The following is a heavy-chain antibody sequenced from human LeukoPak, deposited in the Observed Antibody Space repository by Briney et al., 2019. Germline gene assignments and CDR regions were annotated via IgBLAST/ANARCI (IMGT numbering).Heavy chain of an antibody. CDR2: IYHSGST. D-gene: IGHD3-22*01. V-gene: IGHV4-59*08. J-gene: IGHJ4*02. CDR1: GGSISSYY. Sequence: NPSETLSLTCTVSGGSISSYYWSWIRQPPGKGLEWIGYIYHSGSTNYNPSLKSRVTISVDTSKNQFSLKLSSVTAADTAVYYCARLTPLLRVLPYYYDSSGYIDYWGQGTLVTVSS. CDR3: ARLTPLLRVLPYYYDSSGYIDY.